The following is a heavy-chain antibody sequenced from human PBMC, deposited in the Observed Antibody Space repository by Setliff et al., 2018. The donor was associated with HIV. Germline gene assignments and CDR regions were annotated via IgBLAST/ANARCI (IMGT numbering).Heavy chain of an antibody. J-gene: IGHJ4*02. CDR1: GGSFSGYY. D-gene: IGHD6-6*01. CDR2: INHSGST. Sequence: PSETLSLTCAVYGGSFSGYYWSWIRQPPGKGLEWIGEINHSGSTNYNASLKSRVTISVDTSKNQFSLKLSSVTAADTAVYYRARFVGSSSGVDYWGQGTLVTVSS. CDR3: ARFVGSSSGVDY. V-gene: IGHV4-34*01.